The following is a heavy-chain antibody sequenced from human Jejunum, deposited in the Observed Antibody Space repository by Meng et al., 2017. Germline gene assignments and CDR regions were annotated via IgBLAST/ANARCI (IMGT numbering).Heavy chain of an antibody. J-gene: IGHJ4*02. CDR2: INYGGST. V-gene: IGHV4-4*02. CDR1: GGSIGSSNW. Sequence: QVHLREPGPGLVKPSGTLSLTCVVSGGSIGSSNWLSWVRQPPGKGLEWIAEINYGGSTNYNPSLKSRVTVSMDKSKNQFSLMLNSVTAADTAVYYCVHSSSSSSFGFDFWGQGTLVTVSS. CDR3: VHSSSSSSFGFDF. D-gene: IGHD6-6*01.